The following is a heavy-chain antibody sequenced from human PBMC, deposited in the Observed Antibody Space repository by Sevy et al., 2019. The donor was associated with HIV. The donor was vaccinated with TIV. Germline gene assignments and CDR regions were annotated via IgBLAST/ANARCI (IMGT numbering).Heavy chain of an antibody. CDR1: GGSISSSSYY. CDR3: AGFEYGDYTNLFAP. CDR2: IYYSGSS. D-gene: IGHD4-17*01. V-gene: IGHV4-39*01. J-gene: IGHJ5*02. Sequence: SETLSLTCTVSGGSISSSSYYWGWIRQPPGKGLEWIGNIYYSGSSYYNPSLNSRVTISVVTSKNQFSLKLTSVTAADTAVYYCAGFEYGDYTNLFAPWGQGTQVTVSS.